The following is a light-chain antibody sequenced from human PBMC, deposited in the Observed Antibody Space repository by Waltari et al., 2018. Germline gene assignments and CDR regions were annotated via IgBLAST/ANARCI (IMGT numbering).Light chain of an antibody. J-gene: IGKJ2*01. CDR2: TAS. CDR1: QIINHY. CDR3: QQIHSLPTT. V-gene: IGKV1-39*01. Sequence: DLQMTQSPSSLSASIGDRVTITCRASQIINHYLCWYQQKPGQAPKLLIYTASTLDDGVPSRFSGSGSGTEFTLTISSLQPEDFATYYCQQIHSLPTTFGQGTKL.